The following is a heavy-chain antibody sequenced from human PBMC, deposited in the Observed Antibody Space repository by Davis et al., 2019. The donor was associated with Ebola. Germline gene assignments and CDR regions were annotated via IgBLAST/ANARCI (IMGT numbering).Heavy chain of an antibody. Sequence: ASVKVSCKASGYTFINSHMHWVRQAPGHGLEWMGTINTSDGFTSYAQDFQGRVTMTRDTSTSTVHMDLRSLRSEDTAVYYCGKGKLEELDYWGQGTLVTVSS. D-gene: IGHD1/OR15-1a*01. CDR3: GKGKLEELDY. V-gene: IGHV1-46*01. CDR1: GYTFINSH. J-gene: IGHJ4*02. CDR2: INTSDGFT.